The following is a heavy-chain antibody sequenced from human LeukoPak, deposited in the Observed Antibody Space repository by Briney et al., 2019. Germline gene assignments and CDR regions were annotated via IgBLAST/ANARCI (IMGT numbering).Heavy chain of an antibody. V-gene: IGHV4-39*02. CDR1: GGSISSSSYY. Sequence: SETLSLTCTVSGGSISSSSYYWRWIRQPPGKGLEWIGSIYYSGSTYYNPSLKSRVTISVDTSKNQFSLKLSSVTAADTAVYYCARDFGCSSTSCPLEYYYYGMDVWGQGTTVTVSS. CDR3: ARDFGCSSTSCPLEYYYYGMDV. CDR2: IYYSGST. D-gene: IGHD2-2*01. J-gene: IGHJ6*02.